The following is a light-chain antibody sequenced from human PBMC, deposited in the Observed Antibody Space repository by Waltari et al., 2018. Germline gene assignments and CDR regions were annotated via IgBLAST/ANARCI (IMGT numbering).Light chain of an antibody. CDR3: QSFDTSLSGYVV. V-gene: IGLV1-40*01. J-gene: IGLJ2*01. Sequence: QSVLTQPPSVSGAPGQRVTISCTGSTSNIGAGYDVHWYQQLPRTAPKLLIYNNHDRPSGVPYRFSGSRSGTSASLAITGLQAEDEADYYCQSFDTSLSGYVVFGGGTKLTVL. CDR2: NNH. CDR1: TSNIGAGYD.